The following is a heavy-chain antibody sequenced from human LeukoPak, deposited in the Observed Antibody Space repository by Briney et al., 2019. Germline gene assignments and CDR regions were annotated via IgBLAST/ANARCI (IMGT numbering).Heavy chain of an antibody. CDR3: ASDSRDGYFFDF. J-gene: IGHJ4*02. V-gene: IGHV3-21*01. Sequence: GGSLRLSCAASGFTFSSYSMNWVRQAPGKGLEWVSSISSSSSYIYYADSVRGRFTISRDNAKNSLYLQMNSLRAEDTAVYYCASDSRDGYFFDFWGQGTLVTVSS. CDR1: GFTFSSYS. D-gene: IGHD5-24*01. CDR2: ISSSSSYI.